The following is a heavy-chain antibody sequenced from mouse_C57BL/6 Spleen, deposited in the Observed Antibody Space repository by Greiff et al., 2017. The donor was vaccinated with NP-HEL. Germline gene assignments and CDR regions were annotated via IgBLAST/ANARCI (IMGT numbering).Heavy chain of an antibody. D-gene: IGHD1-1*01. V-gene: IGHV5-6*01. CDR1: GFTFSSYG. J-gene: IGHJ4*01. CDR2: ISSGGSYT. Sequence: DVQLVESGGDLVKPGGSLKLSCAASGFTFSSYGMSWVRQTPDKRLEWVATISSGGSYTYYPDSVKGRFTISRDNAKNTLYLQMSSLKSEDTAMYYCARSGSSYAMDYWGQGTSVTVSS. CDR3: ARSGSSYAMDY.